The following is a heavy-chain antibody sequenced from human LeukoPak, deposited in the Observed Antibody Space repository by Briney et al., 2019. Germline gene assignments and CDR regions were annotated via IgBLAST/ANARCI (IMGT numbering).Heavy chain of an antibody. CDR1: GFTFSSYW. V-gene: IGHV3-30*02. D-gene: IGHD2-2*01. CDR2: IRYDGSNT. Sequence: GGSLRLSCAASGFTFSSYWMHWVRQAPGKGLEWVAFIRYDGSNTYYADSVKGRFTISRDNSKNTLYLQMNSLRAEDTAVYYCAKDVPLLGIIPVHWFDPWGQGILVTVSS. CDR3: AKDVPLLGIIPVHWFDP. J-gene: IGHJ5*02.